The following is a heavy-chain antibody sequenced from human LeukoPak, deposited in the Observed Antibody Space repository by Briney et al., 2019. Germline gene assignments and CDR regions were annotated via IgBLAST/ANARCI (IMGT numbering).Heavy chain of an antibody. D-gene: IGHD2-15*01. CDR1: GGSISSYY. CDR2: IYYSGST. Sequence: SETLSLTCTVSGGSISSYYWSWIRQPPGKGLEWIGYIYYSGSTNYNPSLKSRVTISVDTSKNQFSLKLSSVTAADTAVYYCARCGPSGGSCEDWFDPWGQGTLVTVSS. J-gene: IGHJ5*02. CDR3: ARCGPSGGSCEDWFDP. V-gene: IGHV4-59*01.